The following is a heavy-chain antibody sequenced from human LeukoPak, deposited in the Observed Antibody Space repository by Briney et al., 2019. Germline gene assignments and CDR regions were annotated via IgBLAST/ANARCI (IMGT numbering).Heavy chain of an antibody. D-gene: IGHD4-17*01. CDR1: GDSISNYY. CDR3: ARLDYDHVGMDV. J-gene: IGHJ6*04. V-gene: IGHV4-38-2*02. CDR2: IYHSGST. Sequence: PSETLSLTCTVSGDSISNYYWNWIRQPPGKGLEWIGSIYHSGSTYYNPSLKSRVTISVDTSKSQFSLKLSYVTAADTAVYYCARLDYDHVGMDVWGKGTTVTVSS.